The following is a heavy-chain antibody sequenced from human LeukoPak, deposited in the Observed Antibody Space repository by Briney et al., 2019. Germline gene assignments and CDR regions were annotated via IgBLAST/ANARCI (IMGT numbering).Heavy chain of an antibody. CDR1: GFTFSSYA. V-gene: IGHV3-30*04. CDR3: AGGSGSYSSFYY. D-gene: IGHD3-10*01. Sequence: QPGGSLRLSCAASGFTFSSYAMHGVRQAPGKGLEWGAVIADDGSNKYYPDSVKARFTISRDNSKNTLYLQMNSLRAEDTAVFYCAGGSGSYSSFYYCGQGTLVTVSS. CDR2: IADDGSNK. J-gene: IGHJ4*02.